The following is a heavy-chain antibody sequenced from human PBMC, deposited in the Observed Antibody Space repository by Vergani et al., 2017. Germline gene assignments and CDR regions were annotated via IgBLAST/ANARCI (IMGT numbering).Heavy chain of an antibody. D-gene: IGHD3-3*01. CDR1: GFTFSSYG. V-gene: IGHV3-30*18. CDR2: ISYDGSNK. CDR3: AKAYYDFWSGYYSPHIPAEYYYYXMVV. Sequence: QVQLVESGGGVVQPGRSLRLSCAASGFTFSSYGMHWVRQAPGKGLEWVAVISYDGSNKYYADSVKGRFTISRDNSKNTLYLQMNSLRAEDTAVYYCAKAYYDFWSGYYSPHIPAEYYYYXMVVWGKGTTVTVS. J-gene: IGHJ6*03.